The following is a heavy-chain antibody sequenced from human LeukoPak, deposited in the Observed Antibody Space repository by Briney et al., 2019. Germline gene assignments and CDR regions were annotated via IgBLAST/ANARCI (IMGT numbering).Heavy chain of an antibody. Sequence: SETLSLTCTASGGTISSYYWSWIRQPPGKGLEWIGYISYSGSTNYNASLQSRVTISVDMSKNEFSLKVRSVTAADTAVYYCAIHKGGTTYYYWGQGTLVTVSS. V-gene: IGHV4-59*08. D-gene: IGHD1-7*01. CDR1: GGTISSYY. CDR2: ISYSGST. CDR3: AIHKGGTTYYY. J-gene: IGHJ4*02.